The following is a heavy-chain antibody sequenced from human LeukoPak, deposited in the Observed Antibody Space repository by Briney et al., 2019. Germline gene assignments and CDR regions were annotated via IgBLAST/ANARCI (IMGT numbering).Heavy chain of an antibody. D-gene: IGHD3-22*01. CDR2: IHTTGST. Sequence: SETLSLTCTVSGGSITSYYWSWIRQPAGKGLEWIGRIHTTGSTNYNPSPKSRVTMSVDTSKNQFSLKLSSVTAADTAVYYCARDRYYYDSSGYIRMDVWGKGTTVTISS. V-gene: IGHV4-4*07. CDR1: GGSITSYY. J-gene: IGHJ6*03. CDR3: ARDRYYYDSSGYIRMDV.